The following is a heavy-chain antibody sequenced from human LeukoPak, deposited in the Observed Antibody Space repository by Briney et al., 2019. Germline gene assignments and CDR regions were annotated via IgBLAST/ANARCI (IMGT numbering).Heavy chain of an antibody. CDR3: ARVDTAMVTGVISYYYYMDV. Sequence: SVKVSCKASGGTFTSYAISWVRQAPGQGLEWMGGIIPIFGTANYAQKFQGRVTITTDESTSTAYMELSSLRSEDTAVYYCARVDTAMVTGVISYYYYMDVWGKGTTVTVSS. D-gene: IGHD5-18*01. V-gene: IGHV1-69*05. CDR1: GGTFTSYA. J-gene: IGHJ6*03. CDR2: IIPIFGTA.